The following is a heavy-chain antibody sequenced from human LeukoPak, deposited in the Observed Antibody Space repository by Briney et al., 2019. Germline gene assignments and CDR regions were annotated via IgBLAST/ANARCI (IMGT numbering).Heavy chain of an antibody. V-gene: IGHV5-51*01. CDR1: GDVFTAYW. CDR2: IYPGDSNI. J-gene: IGHJ5*02. D-gene: IGHD2-15*01. CDR3: ARIPSIVVVVAATPHFDP. Sequence: GESLKISCKSTGDVFTAYWIGWVRQMPGKGLEWMAIIYPGDSNIKYSPSFQGQVTISADESINTVYLQWSSLKASDTAMYYCARIPSIVVVVAATPHFDPWGQGTLVTVSS.